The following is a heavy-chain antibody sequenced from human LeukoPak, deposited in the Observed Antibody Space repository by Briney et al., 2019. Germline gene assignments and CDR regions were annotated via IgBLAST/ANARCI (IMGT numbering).Heavy chain of an antibody. CDR2: INPNSGGT. CDR3: ARRLAVAGDNWFDP. J-gene: IGHJ5*02. Sequence: GASVKVSCKASGYTFTGYYMHWVRQAPGQGLEWMGWINPNSGGTNYAQKFQGRVTMTRDTSISTAYMELSRLRSDDTAVYYCARRLAVAGDNWFDPWGQGTLVTVSS. V-gene: IGHV1-2*02. CDR1: GYTFTGYY. D-gene: IGHD6-19*01.